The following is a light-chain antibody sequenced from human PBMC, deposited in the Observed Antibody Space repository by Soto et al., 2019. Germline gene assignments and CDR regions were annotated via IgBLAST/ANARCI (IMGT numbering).Light chain of an antibody. CDR1: ESVSSS. V-gene: IGKV3-15*01. J-gene: IGKJ1*01. Sequence: EIVMTQSPATLSVSPGERVTLSCRTSESVSSSLAWYQQKPGQAPGLLIYGASTRATGIPARFSGSGSGTEFTLTISSLQSEDFAFYYCQQYSSWVWTFXQGTKVDIK. CDR3: QQYSSWVWT. CDR2: GAS.